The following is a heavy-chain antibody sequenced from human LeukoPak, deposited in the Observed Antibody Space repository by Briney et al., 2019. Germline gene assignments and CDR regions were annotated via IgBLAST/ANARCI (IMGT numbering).Heavy chain of an antibody. CDR1: GFTFSSYG. Sequence: PGRSLRLSCAASGFTFSSYGMHWVRQAPGKGLEWVAVISYDRSNKYYADSVKGRFTISRDNSKNTLYLQMNSLRAEDTAVYSCAREVGIMGAHGRPSPGLFDYWGQGTLVTVSS. CDR2: ISYDRSNK. J-gene: IGHJ4*02. V-gene: IGHV3-30*03. D-gene: IGHD1-26*01. CDR3: AREVGIMGAHGRPSPGLFDY.